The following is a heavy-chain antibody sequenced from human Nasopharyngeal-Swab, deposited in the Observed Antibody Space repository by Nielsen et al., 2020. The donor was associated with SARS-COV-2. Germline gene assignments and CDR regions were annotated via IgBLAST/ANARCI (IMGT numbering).Heavy chain of an antibody. CDR2: MNPNSGNT. Sequence: ASVKVSCKASGYNFTTYDFNWVRQATGQGLEWMGWMNPNSGNTGYAQKFQGRVTMTRNTSIRTAYMELSSLRSEDTAVYYCARVGDSGWYPGKYFQHWGQGTLVTVSS. V-gene: IGHV1-8*01. D-gene: IGHD6-19*01. CDR1: GYNFTTYD. J-gene: IGHJ1*01. CDR3: ARVGDSGWYPGKYFQH.